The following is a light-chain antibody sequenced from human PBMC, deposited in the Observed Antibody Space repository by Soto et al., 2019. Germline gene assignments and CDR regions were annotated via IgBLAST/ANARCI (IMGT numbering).Light chain of an antibody. Sequence: QSALTQPASVSGSPGQSSTISCTGTSSDVGGYNYVSWYQQHPGKDPKLMIYEVSNRPSGVSNRFSGSKSGNTASLTISGLQAEDEADYYCSSYTSILTYGFGNGTKLTVL. CDR2: EVS. CDR3: SSYTSILTYG. V-gene: IGLV2-14*01. CDR1: SSDVGGYNY. J-gene: IGLJ1*01.